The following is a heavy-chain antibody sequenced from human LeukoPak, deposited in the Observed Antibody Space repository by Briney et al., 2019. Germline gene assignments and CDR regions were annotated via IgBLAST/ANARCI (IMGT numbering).Heavy chain of an antibody. CDR3: ARDHRFGEFPDY. D-gene: IGHD3-10*01. CDR1: GGSISSYY. J-gene: IGHJ4*02. V-gene: IGHV4-59*01. Sequence: SETLSLTCTVSGGSISSYYWSWIQQPPGKGLEWIGYIYYSGSTNYNPSLKSRVTISVDTSKNQFSLKLSSVTAADTAVYYCARDHRFGEFPDYWGQGTLVTVSS. CDR2: IYYSGST.